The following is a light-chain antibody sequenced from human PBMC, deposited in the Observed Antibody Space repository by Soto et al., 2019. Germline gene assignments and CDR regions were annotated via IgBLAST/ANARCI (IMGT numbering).Light chain of an antibody. Sequence: DLQMTQSPPSVSASVGDRVTFTCRASQDIRTWLAWYQQKPGKAPKLLIYAASSLLSGVPSRFSGSGSGTDFTLTISSLQPEDFATYYCQQADSFPYTFGRGTILEI. CDR2: AAS. J-gene: IGKJ2*01. V-gene: IGKV1-12*01. CDR1: QDIRTW. CDR3: QQADSFPYT.